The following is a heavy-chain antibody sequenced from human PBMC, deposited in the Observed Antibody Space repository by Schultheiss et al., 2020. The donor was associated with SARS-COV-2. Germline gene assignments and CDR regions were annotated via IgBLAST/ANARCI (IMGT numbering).Heavy chain of an antibody. J-gene: IGHJ4*02. CDR2: IYPGDSDT. CDR1: GYNFTTYW. V-gene: IGHV5-51*01. Sequence: GGSLRLSCKGSGYNFTTYWIAWVRQLPGKGLEWMGIIYPGDSDTRYSPSFQGQVTISADKSISTAYLQWSSLKASDTAMYYCVTSVSYYFDYWGQGTLVTVSS. D-gene: IGHD3-10*01. CDR3: VTSVSYYFDY.